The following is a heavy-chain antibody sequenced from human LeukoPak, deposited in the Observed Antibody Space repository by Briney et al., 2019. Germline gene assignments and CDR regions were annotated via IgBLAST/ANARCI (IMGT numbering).Heavy chain of an antibody. J-gene: IGHJ4*02. Sequence: PGGPLRLSCAASGFTFSSYSMNWVRQAPGKGLEWVSYISSSSTSMYYADSVKGRFTISRDNARNSLYLQMNSLRAEDTAVYYCARQNGAGYYYYFDSWGQGTLVTVSS. CDR2: ISSSSTSM. CDR1: GFTFSSYS. CDR3: ARQNGAGYYYYFDS. D-gene: IGHD3-22*01. V-gene: IGHV3-48*01.